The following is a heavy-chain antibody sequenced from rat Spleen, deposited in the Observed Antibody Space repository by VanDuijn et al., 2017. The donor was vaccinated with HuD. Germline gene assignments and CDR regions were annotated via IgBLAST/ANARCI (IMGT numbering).Heavy chain of an antibody. CDR2: ITNSGGTI. Sequence: EVQLVESGGGLVQPGRSLKLSCVASGFTFKNYWMSWIRQAPGKGLEWVASITNSGGTIYYSDSVKGRFTISRDNAKSTLSLQMDSLRSEDTATYYCTTSSPEYWGQGVMVTVSS. J-gene: IGHJ2*01. CDR1: GFTFKNYW. CDR3: TTSSPEY. D-gene: IGHD3-8*01. V-gene: IGHV5-31*01.